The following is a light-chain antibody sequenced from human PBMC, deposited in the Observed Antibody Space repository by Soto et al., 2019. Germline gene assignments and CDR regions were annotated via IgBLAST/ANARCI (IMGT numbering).Light chain of an antibody. CDR1: QSINNW. CDR3: QQYITSVLT. Sequence: DIQMTQSPSTLSASVGDRVTITCRASQSINNWLAWYQQKPGKAPKLLIYKASSLESGVPSRFSGSGSGTEFTLTISSLQPDDVAAYYCQQYITSVLTFGGGTKVEIK. V-gene: IGKV1-5*03. CDR2: KAS. J-gene: IGKJ4*01.